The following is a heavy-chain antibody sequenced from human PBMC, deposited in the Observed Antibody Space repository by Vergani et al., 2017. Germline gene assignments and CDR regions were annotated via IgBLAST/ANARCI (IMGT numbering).Heavy chain of an antibody. CDR3: AGGFCSSTSCYVQGYYFDY. CDR2: VDPEDGET. CDR1: GYTFTDHY. D-gene: IGHD2-2*01. V-gene: IGHV1-69-2*01. Sequence: EVQLVQSGAEVKKPGATMKISCKVSGYTFTDHYMHWVKQAPGKGLEWMGLVDPEDGETIYAEKFKGRVTIAADTSTDTAHLELSSLRSDDTAVYYCAGGFCSSTSCYVQGYYFDYWGQGTLVTVSS. J-gene: IGHJ4*02.